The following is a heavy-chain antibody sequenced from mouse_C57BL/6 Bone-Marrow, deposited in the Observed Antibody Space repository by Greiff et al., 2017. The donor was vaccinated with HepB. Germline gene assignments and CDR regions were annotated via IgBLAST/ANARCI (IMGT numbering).Heavy chain of an antibody. CDR1: GYAFSSSW. J-gene: IGHJ3*01. CDR2: IYPGDGDT. V-gene: IGHV1-82*01. Sequence: QVQLQQSGPELVKPGASVKISCKASGYAFSSSWMNWVKQRPGKGLEWIGRIYPGDGDTNYNGKFKGKATLTADKSSSTDYMQLSSLTSEDSAVYFCARMLGLAYWGQGTLVTVSA. D-gene: IGHD4-1*01. CDR3: ARMLGLAY.